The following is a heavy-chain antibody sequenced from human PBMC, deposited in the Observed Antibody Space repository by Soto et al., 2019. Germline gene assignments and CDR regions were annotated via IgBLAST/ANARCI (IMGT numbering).Heavy chain of an antibody. J-gene: IGHJ4*02. CDR1: GGSISSYY. Sequence: QVQLQESGPGLVKPSETLSLTCTISGGSISSYYWSWIRQPPGKGLEWVGYIYYSGSTNYNPSLKSRLTISLDTPKNQFSLKLSSVTAADPAVYYCARLVIYSNGGHLDHWGQGTVVTVSS. CDR2: IYYSGST. V-gene: IGHV4-59*12. D-gene: IGHD6-19*01. CDR3: ARLVIYSNGGHLDH.